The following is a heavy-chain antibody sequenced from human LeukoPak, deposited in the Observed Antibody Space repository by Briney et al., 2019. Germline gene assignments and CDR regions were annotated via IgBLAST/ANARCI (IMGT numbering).Heavy chain of an antibody. CDR3: ARATVDTAMVYDY. D-gene: IGHD5-18*01. Sequence: SETLSLTCTVSGGSIRSSSYYWDWIRQPPGKELEWIGYIYYSGSTNYNPSLKSRATISVDTSKNQFSLKLSSVTAADTAVYYCARATVDTAMVYDYWGQGTLVTVSS. J-gene: IGHJ4*02. V-gene: IGHV4-61*05. CDR2: IYYSGST. CDR1: GGSIRSSSYY.